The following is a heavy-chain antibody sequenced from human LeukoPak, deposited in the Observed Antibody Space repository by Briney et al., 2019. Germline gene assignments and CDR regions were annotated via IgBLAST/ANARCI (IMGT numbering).Heavy chain of an antibody. Sequence: GRSLRLSCAASGFTFSSYGMHWVRQAPGKGLEWVAVISYDGSNKYYADSVKGRFTISRDNSKNTLYLQMNSLRAEDTAVYYCAKMGGGGTFDYWGQGTLVTVSS. CDR2: ISYDGSNK. CDR1: GFTFSSYG. V-gene: IGHV3-30*18. CDR3: AKMGGGGTFDY. D-gene: IGHD1-1*01. J-gene: IGHJ4*02.